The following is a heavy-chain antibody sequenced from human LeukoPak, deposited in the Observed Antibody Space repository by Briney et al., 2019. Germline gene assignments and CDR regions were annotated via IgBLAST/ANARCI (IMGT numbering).Heavy chain of an antibody. Sequence: GGSLRLSCAASGFTVSSNYLSWVHQAPGKGLEWVSVIYSGGSTYYADSVKGRFTISRDNSKNTLYLQMNSLRAEDMAAYYCARDPGVTNTWFDYWGQGTLVTVSS. J-gene: IGHJ4*02. CDR3: ARDPGVTNTWFDY. CDR2: IYSGGST. V-gene: IGHV3-66*01. D-gene: IGHD4-17*01. CDR1: GFTVSSNY.